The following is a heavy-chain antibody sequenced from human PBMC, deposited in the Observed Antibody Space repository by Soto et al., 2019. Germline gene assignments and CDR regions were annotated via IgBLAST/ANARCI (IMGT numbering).Heavy chain of an antibody. CDR2: INSGGFST. Sequence: GGSLRLSCAASGFTFSNYAMSWVRQAPGKGLEWVSTINSGGFSTYYADSVKGRFTISRDNSENTLYLQMNSLRAEDTAIYFCATAYYDSRGFQDRWGQGTLVTVSS. J-gene: IGHJ5*02. CDR3: ATAYYDSRGFQDR. D-gene: IGHD3-22*01. CDR1: GFTFSNYA. V-gene: IGHV3-23*01.